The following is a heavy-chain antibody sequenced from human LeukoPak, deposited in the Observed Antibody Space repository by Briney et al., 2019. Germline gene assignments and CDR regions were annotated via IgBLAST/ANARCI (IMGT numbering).Heavy chain of an antibody. CDR1: GGSISSYY. D-gene: IGHD3-10*01. CDR2: IYYSGST. CDR3: AREGMVRDMDAFDI. J-gene: IGHJ3*02. Sequence: SETLSLTCTVSGGSISSYYWSWIRQPPGKGLEWIGYIYYSGSTNYSPSLKSRVTISVDTSKNQFSLKLSSVTAADTAVYYCAREGMVRDMDAFDIWGQGTMVTVSS. V-gene: IGHV4-59*01.